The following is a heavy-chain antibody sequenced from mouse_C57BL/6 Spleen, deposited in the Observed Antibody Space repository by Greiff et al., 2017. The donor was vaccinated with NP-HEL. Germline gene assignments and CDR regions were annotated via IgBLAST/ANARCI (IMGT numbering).Heavy chain of an antibody. Sequence: DVQLQESGPGLVKPSQSLSLTCSVTGYSITSGYYWNWIRQFPGNKLEWMGYISYDGSNNYNPSLKNRISITRDTSKNQFFLKLNSVTTEGTATYYCARGRYFDVWGTGTTVTVSS. CDR3: ARGRYFDV. CDR2: ISYDGSN. CDR1: GYSITSGYY. J-gene: IGHJ1*03. V-gene: IGHV3-6*01.